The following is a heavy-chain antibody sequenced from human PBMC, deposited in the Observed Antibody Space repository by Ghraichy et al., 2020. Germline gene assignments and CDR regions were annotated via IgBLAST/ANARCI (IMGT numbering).Heavy chain of an antibody. Sequence: ASVKVSCKASGYTFTSYDINWGRQATGQGLEWMGWMNPNSGNTGYAQKFQGRVTMTRNTSISTAYMELSSLRSEDMVVYYCARGYWVAAAGPPGGMDVWGQGTTVTVSS. D-gene: IGHD6-13*01. J-gene: IGHJ6*02. V-gene: IGHV1-8*01. CDR2: MNPNSGNT. CDR1: GYTFTSYD. CDR3: ARGYWVAAAGPPGGMDV.